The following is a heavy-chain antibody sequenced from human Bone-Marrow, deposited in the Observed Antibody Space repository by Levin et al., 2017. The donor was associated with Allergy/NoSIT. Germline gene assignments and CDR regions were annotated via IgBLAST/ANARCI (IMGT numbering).Heavy chain of an antibody. CDR2: IYYTGNP. D-gene: IGHD3-16*01. V-gene: IGHV4-59*11. CDR1: GVSIARHW. J-gene: IGHJ4*02. Sequence: PSETLSLTCTVSGVSIARHWWSWIRQYPGKGLEWIGSIYYTGNPDYNPSLKSRVSISIDTSKGQFSLKLTSTSAADSAVYYCAERGGGHWGQGTLVTVSS. CDR3: AERGGGH.